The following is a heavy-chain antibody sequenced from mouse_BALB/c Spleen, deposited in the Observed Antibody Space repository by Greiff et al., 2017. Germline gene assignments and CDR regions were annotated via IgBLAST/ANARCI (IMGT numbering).Heavy chain of an antibody. D-gene: IGHD2-4*01. V-gene: IGHV3-6*02. CDR2: ISYDGSN. J-gene: IGHJ3*01. CDR3: ARGAMITFAY. CDR1: GYSITSGYY. Sequence: EVKLLESGPGLVKPSQSLSLTCSVTGYSITSGYYWNWIRQFPGNKLEWMGYISYDGSNNYNPSLKNRISITRDTSKNQFFLKLNSVTTEDTATYYCARGAMITFAYWGQGTLVTVSA.